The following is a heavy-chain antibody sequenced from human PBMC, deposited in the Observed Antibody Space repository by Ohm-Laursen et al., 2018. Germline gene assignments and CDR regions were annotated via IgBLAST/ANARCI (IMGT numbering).Heavy chain of an antibody. CDR1: GFMFSDYY. V-gene: IGHV3-11*04. CDR2: ITTSSSAI. J-gene: IGHJ4*02. CDR3: ARSRGSYYFDY. D-gene: IGHD3-22*01. Sequence: SLRLSCAASGFMFSDYYMSWIRQAPGKGLEWISYITTSSSAIYYADSVRGRFTISRDNGKSSLYLHMNSLRAEDTAIYYCARSRGSYYFDYWGQGTLVTVSS.